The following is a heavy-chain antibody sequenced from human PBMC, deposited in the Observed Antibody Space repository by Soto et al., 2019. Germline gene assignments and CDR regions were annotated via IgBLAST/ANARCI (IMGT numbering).Heavy chain of an antibody. J-gene: IGHJ6*02. D-gene: IGHD5-12*01. V-gene: IGHV3-48*04. CDR3: ARAQYSAIMDV. Sequence: GGSLRLSCAASGFTLSTYSLNWVRQAPRKGLEWLSYISGSSNTIYYADSVKGRFTISRDNAKNSLYLQMGSLRVEDMAVYYCARAQYSAIMDVWGQGTTVTVSS. CDR1: GFTLSTYS. CDR2: ISGSSNTI.